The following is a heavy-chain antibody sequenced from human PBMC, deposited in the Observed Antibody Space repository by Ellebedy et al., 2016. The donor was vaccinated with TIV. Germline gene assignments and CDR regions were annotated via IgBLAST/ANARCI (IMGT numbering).Heavy chain of an antibody. Sequence: MPSETLSLTCTVSGGSISSYYWSWIRQPPGKGLEWIGYIYYSGSTNYNPSLKSRVTISVDTSKNQFSLKLSSVTAADTAVYYCARGRGYCSGGSCYSFDYWGQGTLVTVSS. J-gene: IGHJ4*02. CDR3: ARGRGYCSGGSCYSFDY. CDR2: IYYSGST. D-gene: IGHD2-15*01. V-gene: IGHV4-59*12. CDR1: GGSISSYY.